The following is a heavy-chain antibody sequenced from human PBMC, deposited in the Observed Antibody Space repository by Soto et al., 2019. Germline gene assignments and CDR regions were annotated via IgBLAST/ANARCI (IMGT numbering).Heavy chain of an antibody. CDR1: GYTLTELS. Sequence: GASVKVSCKVSGYTLTELSMHWVRQAPGKGLEWMGGFDPEDGETIYAQKFQGRVTMTEDTSTDTAYMELSSLRSEDTAVYYCATDLLGYCSGGSCKTDDYWGQGTLVTVSS. CDR2: FDPEDGET. J-gene: IGHJ4*02. V-gene: IGHV1-24*01. CDR3: ATDLLGYCSGGSCKTDDY. D-gene: IGHD2-15*01.